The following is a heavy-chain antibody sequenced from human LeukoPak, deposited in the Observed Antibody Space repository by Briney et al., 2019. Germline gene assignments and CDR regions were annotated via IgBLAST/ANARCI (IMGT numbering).Heavy chain of an antibody. CDR3: AELGITMIGGV. V-gene: IGHV3-23*01. D-gene: IGHD3-10*02. CDR2: ISGNGGNT. Sequence: GGTLRLSCAASGFTFSSYAMSWVRQAPGKGLEWVSAISGNGGNTYYADSVKGRFTTSRDNSKNTLYLQMNSLRAEDTAVYYCAELGITMIGGVWGKGTTVTISS. CDR1: GFTFSSYA. J-gene: IGHJ6*04.